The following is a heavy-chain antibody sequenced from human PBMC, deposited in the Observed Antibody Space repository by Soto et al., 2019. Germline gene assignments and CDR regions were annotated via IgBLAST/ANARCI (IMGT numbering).Heavy chain of an antibody. D-gene: IGHD6-19*01. CDR3: ARETQQWRVPLDH. V-gene: IGHV1-69*06. CDR1: GGTFSSYA. Sequence: QVQLVQSGAEVKKPGSSVKVSCKASGGTFSSYAISWVRQAPGQGLEWMGGIIPIFGTANYAQKFQGRVTITPDKSTGRASRERSSLRSEDTAVYYCARETQQWRVPLDHWGQGTLVTVSS. J-gene: IGHJ4*02. CDR2: IIPIFGTA.